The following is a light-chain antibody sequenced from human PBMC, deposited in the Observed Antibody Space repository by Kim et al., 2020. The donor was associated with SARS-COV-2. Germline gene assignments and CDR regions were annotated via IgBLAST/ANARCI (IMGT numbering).Light chain of an antibody. Sequence: QSALTQPPSVSGSPGQSVTISCTGTSSDIGSYTRVSWYQQPPGTAPKLMIYEVNNRPSGVPDRFSGSKSGNTASLTISELQAEDEADYYCSSSANSSTLLFGGGTQLTVL. V-gene: IGLV2-18*02. CDR2: EVN. J-gene: IGLJ2*01. CDR1: SSDIGSYTR. CDR3: SSSANSSTLL.